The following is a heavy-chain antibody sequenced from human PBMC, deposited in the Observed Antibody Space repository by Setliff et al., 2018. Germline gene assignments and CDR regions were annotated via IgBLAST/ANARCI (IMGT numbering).Heavy chain of an antibody. Sequence: LSLTCTVYGGSFTNYYWGWIRQSPGKGLEWIGEINHSGSTNYNPSLKSRLTISVDASTNQFSLKLYSVTAADTAVYYCRYWSGYYNNDYWGQGTLGTVS. CDR2: INHSGST. J-gene: IGHJ4*02. D-gene: IGHD3-3*01. CDR1: GGSFTNYY. CDR3: RYWSGYYNNDY. V-gene: IGHV4-34*01.